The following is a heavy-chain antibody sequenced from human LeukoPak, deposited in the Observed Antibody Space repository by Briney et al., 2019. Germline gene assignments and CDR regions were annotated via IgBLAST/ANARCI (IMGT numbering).Heavy chain of an antibody. CDR2: INHSGST. D-gene: IGHD3-10*01. CDR1: GGSFSGYY. V-gene: IGHV4-34*01. CDR3: ARRGYYYGSGSYYKGIYYYYMDV. J-gene: IGHJ6*03. Sequence: SETLSLTCAVYGGSFSGYYWSWIRQAPGKGLEWIGEINHSGSTNYNPSLKSRVTISVDTSKNQFSLKLSSVTAADTAVYYCARRGYYYGSGSYYKGIYYYYMDVWGKGTTVTISS.